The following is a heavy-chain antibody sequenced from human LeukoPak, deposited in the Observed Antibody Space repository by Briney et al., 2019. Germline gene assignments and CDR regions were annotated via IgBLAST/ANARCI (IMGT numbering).Heavy chain of an antibody. D-gene: IGHD4-23*01. CDR1: GGATSSSNYY. V-gene: IGHV4-39*01. Sequence: PSETLSLICTVSGGATSSSNYYWAWIRQPPGKGLEWMGSIFYSGTTHYNPSLKSRVTIFVDTSKNQFSLNLSSVTAADTAVYYCARLSNYGGHSGDGYWGQGTLVTVSS. CDR2: IFYSGTT. CDR3: ARLSNYGGHSGDGY. J-gene: IGHJ4*02.